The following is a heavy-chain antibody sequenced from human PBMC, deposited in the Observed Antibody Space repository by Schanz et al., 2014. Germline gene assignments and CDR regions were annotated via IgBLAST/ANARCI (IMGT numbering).Heavy chain of an antibody. CDR2: ISSSSMYI. CDR3: AKELNRRGGQTNFYYYYGMDV. J-gene: IGHJ6*02. Sequence: EVQLVESGGGLAQPGGSLRLSCAASGFSFSTYGMTWVRQAPGKGLEWVSSISSSSMYIYQADSMRGRFTISRDNAKNSLYLQINSLRAEDTALYYCAKELNRRGGQTNFYYYYGMDVCGQGTTVTVSS. D-gene: IGHD5-12*01. V-gene: IGHV3-21*02. CDR1: GFSFSTYG.